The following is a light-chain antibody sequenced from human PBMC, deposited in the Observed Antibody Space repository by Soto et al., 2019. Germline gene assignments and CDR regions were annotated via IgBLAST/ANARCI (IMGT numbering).Light chain of an antibody. V-gene: IGLV2-14*01. J-gene: IGLJ2*01. CDR3: SSYTSSGTVV. CDR1: SSDVGGYNY. Sequence: QSVLTQPASVSGSPGQSITISCTGTSSDVGGYNYVSWYQQHPGKAPKLMIYEVSNRPSGVSNRFSGSKSGNTASLTISGLQAEDEADYYCSSYTSSGTVVFGGGTQLTVL. CDR2: EVS.